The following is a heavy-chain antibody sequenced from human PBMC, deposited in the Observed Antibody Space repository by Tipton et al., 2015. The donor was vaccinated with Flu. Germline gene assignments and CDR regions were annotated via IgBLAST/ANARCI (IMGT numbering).Heavy chain of an antibody. V-gene: IGHV4-59*11. CDR1: GGSISSHY. D-gene: IGHD3-22*01. CDR2: IYYSGST. J-gene: IGHJ3*01. CDR3: ARDERSGSGYGLRL. Sequence: TLSLTCTVSGGSISSHYWTWVRQPPGKGLEWIGYIYYSGSTNFNPSLKSRLTMSVDTSKNQFSLNLSSVTAADTALYFCARDERSGSGYGLRLWGQGTMVTVSS.